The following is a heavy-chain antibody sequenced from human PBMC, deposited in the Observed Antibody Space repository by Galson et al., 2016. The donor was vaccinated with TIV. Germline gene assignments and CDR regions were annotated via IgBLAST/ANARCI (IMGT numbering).Heavy chain of an antibody. CDR1: GESFSDDY. Sequence: ETLSLTCAAFGESFSDDYWTWFRQAPGKGLEWIGEINRRGTSNYNPSLQSRVTISVDTSKNQFSLKLRSVTAADTAVYYCARHREWDWELPYWGQGALVTVSS. CDR3: ARHREWDWELPY. V-gene: IGHV4-34*01. J-gene: IGHJ4*02. D-gene: IGHD1-26*01. CDR2: INRRGTS.